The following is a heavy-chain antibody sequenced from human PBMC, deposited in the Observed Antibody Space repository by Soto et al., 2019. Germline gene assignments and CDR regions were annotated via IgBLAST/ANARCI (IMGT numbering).Heavy chain of an antibody. CDR3: ARRFLGSWFDP. CDR1: GGSISSSSYY. CDR2: IYYSGST. D-gene: IGHD3-3*01. Sequence: QLQLQESGPGLVKPSETLSLTCTVSGGSISSSSYYWGWIRQPPGKGLEWIGSIYYSGSTYYNPSPKSRVTISVDTSKNQFSLKLSSVTAADTAVYYCARRFLGSWFDPWGQGTLVTVSS. J-gene: IGHJ5*02. V-gene: IGHV4-39*01.